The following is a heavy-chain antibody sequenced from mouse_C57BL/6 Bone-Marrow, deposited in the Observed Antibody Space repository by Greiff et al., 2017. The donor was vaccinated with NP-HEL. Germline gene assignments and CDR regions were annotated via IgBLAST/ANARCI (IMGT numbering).Heavy chain of an antibody. D-gene: IGHD1-1*01. Sequence: QVQLQQPGAELVRPGSSVKLSCKASGYTFTSYWMHWVKQRPIQGLEWIGNIDPSDSETPYNQKFKDKATLTVDKSSSTAYMQRSSLTSEDSAVYYCARHYYGSSYLYWYFDVWGTGTTVTVSS. CDR2: IDPSDSET. J-gene: IGHJ1*03. CDR1: GYTFTSYW. CDR3: ARHYYGSSYLYWYFDV. V-gene: IGHV1-52*01.